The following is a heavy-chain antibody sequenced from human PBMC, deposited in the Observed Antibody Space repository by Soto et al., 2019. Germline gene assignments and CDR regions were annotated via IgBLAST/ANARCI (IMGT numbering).Heavy chain of an antibody. D-gene: IGHD3-10*01. J-gene: IGHJ6*02. Sequence: GGSLRLSCAASGFTFSSYGMHWVRQAPGKGLEWVAVISYDGSNKYYADSVKGRFTISRDNSKNTLYLQMNSLRAEDTAVYYCAKVGESYYYYGMDVWGQGTTVTVSS. V-gene: IGHV3-30*18. CDR2: ISYDGSNK. CDR1: GFTFSSYG. CDR3: AKVGESYYYYGMDV.